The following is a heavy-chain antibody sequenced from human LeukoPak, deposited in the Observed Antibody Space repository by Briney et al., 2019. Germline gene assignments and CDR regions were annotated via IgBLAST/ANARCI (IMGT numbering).Heavy chain of an antibody. Sequence: GGSLRLSCAASGFSFRSYGMSWVRQAPGKGLEWVSGISGSGGSTNYADSVKGRFTISRDNSKNTLYLQMNSLRAEDTAVYYCAKRYGSGSYYYMDVWGKGTTVTTSS. CDR2: ISGSGGST. D-gene: IGHD3-10*01. J-gene: IGHJ6*03. V-gene: IGHV3-23*01. CDR1: GFSFRSYG. CDR3: AKRYGSGSYYYMDV.